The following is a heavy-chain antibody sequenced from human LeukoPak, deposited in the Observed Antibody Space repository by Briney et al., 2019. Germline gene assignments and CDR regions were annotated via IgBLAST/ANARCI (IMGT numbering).Heavy chain of an antibody. V-gene: IGHV4-4*07. J-gene: IGHJ4*02. Sequence: PETLSLTCTVSGGSFSSHYWSWIRQPAGKGLEWIGRIYTSGSTNYNPSLKSRVTMSVDTSKNQFSLKLSSVTAADTAVYYCARDSYYYGSGTPFDYWGQGTLVTVSP. D-gene: IGHD3-10*01. CDR2: IYTSGST. CDR1: GGSFSSHY. CDR3: ARDSYYYGSGTPFDY.